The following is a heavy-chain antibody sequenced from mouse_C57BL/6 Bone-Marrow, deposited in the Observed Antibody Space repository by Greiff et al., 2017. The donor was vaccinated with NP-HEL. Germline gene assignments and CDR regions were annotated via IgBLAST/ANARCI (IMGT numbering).Heavy chain of an antibody. D-gene: IGHD1-1*01. J-gene: IGHJ2*01. V-gene: IGHV1-82*01. CDR2: IYPGDGDT. CDR3: ATVVPFDY. Sequence: VQLQESGPELVKPGASVKISCKASGYAFSSSWMNWVKQRPGKGLEWIGRIYPGDGDTNYNGKFKGKATLTADKSSSTAYMQLSSLTSDDSAVYFCATVVPFDYWGQGTTLTVSS. CDR1: GYAFSSSW.